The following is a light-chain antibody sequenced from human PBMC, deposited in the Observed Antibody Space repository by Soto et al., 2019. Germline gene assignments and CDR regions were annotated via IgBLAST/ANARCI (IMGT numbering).Light chain of an antibody. Sequence: QSVLTQPRSVSGSRGQSVTFSCTGTSGDIGAYNYVSWYQFHPGKAPKMIIYDVNKRPSRVPDRFTGSKSGNTASLTISWVQAGDEADYYCCSYAHTWRVFGGGTKLTVL. V-gene: IGLV2-11*01. J-gene: IGLJ3*02. CDR2: DVN. CDR3: CSYAHTWRV. CDR1: SGDIGAYNY.